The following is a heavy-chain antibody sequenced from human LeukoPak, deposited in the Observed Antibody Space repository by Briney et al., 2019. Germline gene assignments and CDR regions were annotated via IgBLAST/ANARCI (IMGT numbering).Heavy chain of an antibody. D-gene: IGHD3-10*01. CDR2: INHSGST. CDR3: ARLPRLWFGESHLSYYYYMDV. Sequence: SETLSLTCAVYGGSFNGYYWSWIRQPPGKGLEWIGEINHSGSTNYNPSLKRRVTISVDTSKNQSSLKLTSVTAADTAVYYCARLPRLWFGESHLSYYYYMDVWGKGTTVTISS. J-gene: IGHJ6*03. CDR1: GGSFNGYY. V-gene: IGHV4-34*01.